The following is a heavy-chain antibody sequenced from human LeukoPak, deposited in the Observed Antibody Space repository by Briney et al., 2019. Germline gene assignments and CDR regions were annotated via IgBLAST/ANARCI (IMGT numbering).Heavy chain of an antibody. D-gene: IGHD3-10*01. J-gene: IGHJ6*04. CDR2: INSDGSST. V-gene: IGHV3-74*01. Sequence: PGGSLRLSCAASGFTFSSYWMHWVRQAPGKGLVWVSRINSDGSSTSYADSVKGRFTISRDNAKNTLYLQMNSLRAEDTAVYYCARVYYGSGSYTGPYWYSMDVWGKGTTVTVSS. CDR1: GFTFSSYW. CDR3: ARVYYGSGSYTGPYWYSMDV.